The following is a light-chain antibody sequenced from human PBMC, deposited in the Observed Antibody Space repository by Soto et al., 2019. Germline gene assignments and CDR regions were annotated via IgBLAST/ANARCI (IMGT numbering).Light chain of an antibody. J-gene: IGKJ4*01. CDR2: GAS. CDR1: QSISNY. V-gene: IGKV1-39*01. CDR3: QQTDIISLT. Sequence: DIQMTQSPSSMSASVGDRVTITCRASQSISNYLNWYQQKPGKAPKLLIFGASTLQSGVPSRFSGGGSGTQFSLTISSLQTEDFATYYCQQTDIISLTFGVGTQVEIK.